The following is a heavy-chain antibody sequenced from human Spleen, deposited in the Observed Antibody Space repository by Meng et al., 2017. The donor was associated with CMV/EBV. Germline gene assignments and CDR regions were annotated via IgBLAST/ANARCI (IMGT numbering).Heavy chain of an antibody. CDR3: ARDSGYDSEVYYYGMDV. V-gene: IGHV4-59*01. D-gene: IGHD5-12*01. Sequence: SETLSFTYTVPGGSIRSSYWSWIRQPPGKGLEWLGYIYYSWRTNYNPSLKSRVTISVDTSKNQFSLKLSSVTAADTAVYYCARDSGYDSEVYYYGMDVWGQGTTVTVSS. J-gene: IGHJ6*02. CDR1: GGSIRSSY. CDR2: IYYSWRT.